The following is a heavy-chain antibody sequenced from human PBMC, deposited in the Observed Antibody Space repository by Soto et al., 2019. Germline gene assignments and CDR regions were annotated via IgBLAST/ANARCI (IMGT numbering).Heavy chain of an antibody. J-gene: IGHJ6*02. CDR1: GGSFSGYY. CDR2: INHSGST. V-gene: IGHV4-34*01. Sequence: PSETLSLTCAVYGGSFSGYYWSWIRQPPGKGLEWIGEINHSGSTHYNPSLKSRVTISVDTSKNQFSLKLSSVTAADTAVYYCARERLGELLGMGVWGQGTTVTVSS. CDR3: ARERLGELLGMGV. D-gene: IGHD3-16*01.